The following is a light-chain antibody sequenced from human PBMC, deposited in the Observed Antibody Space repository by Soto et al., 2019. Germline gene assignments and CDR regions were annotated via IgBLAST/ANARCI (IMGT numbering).Light chain of an antibody. CDR2: GAS. V-gene: IGKV3-20*01. CDR1: QSVSSSY. J-gene: IGKJ5*01. Sequence: EIVLTQSPGTLSLSPGERATLSCRASQSVSSSYLAWYQQKPGQAPRLLIYGASSRDTGIPDRFSGSGSGTDFTLTISRLEPEDLAVYYCQQYGSSPRITFGQGKRLEIK. CDR3: QQYGSSPRIT.